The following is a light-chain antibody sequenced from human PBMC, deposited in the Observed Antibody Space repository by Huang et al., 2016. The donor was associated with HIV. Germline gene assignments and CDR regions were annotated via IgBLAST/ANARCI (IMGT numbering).Light chain of an antibody. Sequence: DIILTQSPLSLSVTPGEPASISFRSSQSLLHSYGYNFLQWYVQKPGQSPRLLISLGSDRASGGPDRFTGSGSGTYFTLEISNVEAEDVGIYYCMQTLQTPYTFGPGTKVDF. CDR2: LGS. CDR3: MQTLQTPYT. J-gene: IGKJ3*01. CDR1: QSLLHSYGYNF. V-gene: IGKV2-28*01.